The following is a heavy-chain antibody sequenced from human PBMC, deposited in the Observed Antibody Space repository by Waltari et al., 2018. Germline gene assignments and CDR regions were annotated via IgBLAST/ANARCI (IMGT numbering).Heavy chain of an antibody. J-gene: IGHJ2*01. V-gene: IGHV4-39*01. CDR2: IYYSGNT. D-gene: IGHD3-3*02. Sequence: QLQLQESGPGLVKPSETLSLTCTVPGGPISSSSYYWGWIRQPPGEGLDWIGSIYYSGNTYYNPSLKSRITISIDTSKNRFSLNLSSVTAADTAVYYCARMSIYWYFDLWGRGTLVTVSA. CDR1: GGPISSSSYY. CDR3: ARMSIYWYFDL.